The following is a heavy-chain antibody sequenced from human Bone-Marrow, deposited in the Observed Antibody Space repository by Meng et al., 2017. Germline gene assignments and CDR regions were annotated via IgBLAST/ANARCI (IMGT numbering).Heavy chain of an antibody. J-gene: IGHJ2*01. CDR3: ARDFDILTGSNGFFDL. CDR2: IKQDGSEK. D-gene: IGHD3-9*01. Sequence: GESLKISCAASGFTFSSYEMNWVRQAPGKGLEWVANIKQDGSEKYYVDSVKGRFTISKDNAKNSLYLQMNSLRAEDTAVYYCARDFDILTGSNGFFDLWGRGTLVTVSS. V-gene: IGHV3-7*01. CDR1: GFTFSSYE.